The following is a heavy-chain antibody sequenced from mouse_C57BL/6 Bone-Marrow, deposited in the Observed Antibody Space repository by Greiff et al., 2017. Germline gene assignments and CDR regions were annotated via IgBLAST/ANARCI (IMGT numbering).Heavy chain of an antibody. CDR1: GYTFTSYW. V-gene: IGHV1-55*01. Sequence: VPLQQPGAELVKPGASVKMSCKASGYTFTSYWITWVKQRPGQGLEWIGDIYPGSGSTNYNEKFKSKATLTVDTSSSTAYMQLSSLTSEDSAVYYCARAYYGSSDAMDYWGQGTSVTVSS. D-gene: IGHD1-1*01. CDR2: IYPGSGST. CDR3: ARAYYGSSDAMDY. J-gene: IGHJ4*01.